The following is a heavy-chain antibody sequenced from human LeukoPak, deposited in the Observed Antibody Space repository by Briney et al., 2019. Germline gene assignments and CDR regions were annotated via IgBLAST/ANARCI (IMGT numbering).Heavy chain of an antibody. J-gene: IGHJ5*02. CDR1: GFTFSNYW. CDR2: IKHDGSSA. V-gene: IGHV3-74*01. Sequence: GGSLRLSCATSGFTFSNYWMSWLRQAPGKGLVWVSRIKHDGSSATYAESVKGRFTISRDNARNTLYLQMNSLRVDDTAVYYCAKSDWFDPWGQGTLVTVSS. CDR3: AKSDWFDP.